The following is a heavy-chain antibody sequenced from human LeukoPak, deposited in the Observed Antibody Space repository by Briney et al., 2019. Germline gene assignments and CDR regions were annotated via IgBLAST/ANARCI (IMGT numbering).Heavy chain of an antibody. CDR3: ARHPVNWTTRRFDY. CDR1: GVSFSGYY. J-gene: IGHJ4*02. V-gene: IGHV4-34*01. D-gene: IGHD1-1*01. Sequence: SETLSLTCAVYGVSFSGYYWSWIRQPPGKGLEWIGEINHSGSTNYNPSLKSRVTISVDTSKNQFSLKLSSVTAADTAVYYCARHPVNWTTRRFDYGGQGTLVTVSS. CDR2: INHSGST.